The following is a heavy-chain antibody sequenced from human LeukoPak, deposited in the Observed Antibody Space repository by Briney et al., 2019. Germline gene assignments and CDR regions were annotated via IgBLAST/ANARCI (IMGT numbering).Heavy chain of an antibody. CDR3: AGDYYDSSGYTY. Sequence: PSETLSLTCTVSGGSISPYYWSWLRQPPGKGLEWIGYIYYSGTTNYNPSLKSRVTISVDTSKNQFSLKLNSVTAADTAVYYCAGDYYDSSGYTYWGQGTLVTVSS. V-gene: IGHV4-59*01. D-gene: IGHD3-22*01. CDR2: IYYSGTT. CDR1: GGSISPYY. J-gene: IGHJ4*02.